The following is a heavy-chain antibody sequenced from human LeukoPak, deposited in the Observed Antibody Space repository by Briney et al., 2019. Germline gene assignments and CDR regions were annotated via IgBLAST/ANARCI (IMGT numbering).Heavy chain of an antibody. D-gene: IGHD6-19*01. CDR2: IKQDGGEK. V-gene: IGHV3-7*01. J-gene: IGHJ4*02. Sequence: GGSLRLSCAASGFTFSSYWMSWVRQAPGKGLEWVANIKQDGGEKYYVESVKGRFTISRDNAKNSLYLQMNSLRAEDTAVYYCARAVGDLAVSGREDYWGQGTLVTVSS. CDR1: GFTFSSYW. CDR3: ARAVGDLAVSGREDY.